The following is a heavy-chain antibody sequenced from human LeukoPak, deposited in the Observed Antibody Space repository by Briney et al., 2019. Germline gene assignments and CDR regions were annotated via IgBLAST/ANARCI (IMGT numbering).Heavy chain of an antibody. CDR3: ARDQRVTGRPDIDY. Sequence: GGSLRLSCAASGFTFRNHWMHWVRQTPGKGLVWVSRISSDGSSTTYADSVKGRFTISGDNAKNTLYLQMNNLSAEDTAMYYCARDQRVTGRPDIDYWGQGTLVIVSS. CDR1: GFTFRNHW. V-gene: IGHV3-74*03. D-gene: IGHD6-6*01. CDR2: ISSDGSST. J-gene: IGHJ4*02.